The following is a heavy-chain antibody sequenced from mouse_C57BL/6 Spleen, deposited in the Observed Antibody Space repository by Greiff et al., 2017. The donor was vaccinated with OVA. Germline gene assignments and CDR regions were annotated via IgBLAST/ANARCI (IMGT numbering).Heavy chain of an antibody. CDR1: GFTFSDYG. V-gene: IGHV5-17*01. D-gene: IGHD1-1*01. J-gene: IGHJ2*01. Sequence: EVQGVESGGGLVKPGGSLKLSCAASGFTFSDYGMHWVRQAPEKGLEWVAYISSGSSTIYYADTVKGRFTISRDNAKNTLFLQMTSLRSEDTAMYYCARNFPNYYGSSFDYWGQGTTLTVSS. CDR2: ISSGSSTI. CDR3: ARNFPNYYGSSFDY.